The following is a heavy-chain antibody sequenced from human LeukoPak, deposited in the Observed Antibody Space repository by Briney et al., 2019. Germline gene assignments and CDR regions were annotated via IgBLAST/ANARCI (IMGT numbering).Heavy chain of an antibody. J-gene: IGHJ6*02. V-gene: IGHV3-15*01. CDR1: GFTFSNAW. Sequence: GGSLRLSCAASGFTFSNAWMSWVRQAPGKGLEWVGRIKSKTDGGTTDYAAPVKGRFTISRDDSKNTLYLQMNSLKTVGTAVYYCTTVDDYYYGMDVWGQGTTVTVSS. CDR3: TTVDDYYYGMDV. CDR2: IKSKTDGGTT.